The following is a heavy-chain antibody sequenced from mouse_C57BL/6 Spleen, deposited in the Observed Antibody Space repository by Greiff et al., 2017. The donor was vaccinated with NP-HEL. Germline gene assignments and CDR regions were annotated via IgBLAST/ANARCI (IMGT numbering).Heavy chain of an antibody. J-gene: IGHJ4*01. CDR3: ARITTVVAKGYAMDY. CDR1: GYTFTSYW. CDR2: IDPSDSYT. Sequence: QVQLQQSGAELVKPGASVKLSCKASGYTFTSYWMQWVKQRPGQGLEWIGEIDPSDSYTNYNQKFKGKATLTVDTSSSTAYMQLSSLTSEDSAVYYCARITTVVAKGYAMDYWGQGTSVTVSS. V-gene: IGHV1-50*01. D-gene: IGHD1-1*01.